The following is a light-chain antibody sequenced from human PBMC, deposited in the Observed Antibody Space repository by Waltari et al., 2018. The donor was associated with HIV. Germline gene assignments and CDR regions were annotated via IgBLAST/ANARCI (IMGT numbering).Light chain of an antibody. CDR2: DTY. J-gene: IGKJ1*01. CDR3: EQRTNWPPT. CDR1: QNVRNH. V-gene: IGKV3-11*01. Sequence: ETVLTQSPATLSLSPGERATLSCRASQNVRNHLAGYQQKPGQSPRLLIYDTYNRATGIPARFSRSGSATDFNLTISSLEHEDFAVYYCEQRTNWPPTFGQGTKVEIK.